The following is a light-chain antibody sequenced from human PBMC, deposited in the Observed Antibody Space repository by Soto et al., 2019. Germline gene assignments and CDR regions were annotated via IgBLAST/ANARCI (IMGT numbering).Light chain of an antibody. V-gene: IGKV3D-15*01. CDR2: GAS. CDR1: QSVSSD. Sequence: EIVMTQSPATLSVSPGERATLSCRASQSVSSDLAWYQQKPSQAPRLLIFGASTRATGIPARFSGSGSGTDFTLTISSLQSEDFAAYYCQQYNKWPLSFGQGTKVEIK. CDR3: QQYNKWPLS. J-gene: IGKJ1*01.